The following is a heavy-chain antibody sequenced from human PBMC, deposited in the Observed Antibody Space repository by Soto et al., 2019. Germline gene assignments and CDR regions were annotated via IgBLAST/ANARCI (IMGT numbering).Heavy chain of an antibody. Sequence: QLQLQESGPGLVKPSETLSLTCTVSGGSISSSSYYWGWIRQPPGKGLEWIGSIYYSENTYYTPSLKSRVTISVDTSKNQFSLKLSSVTAADTAVYYCAREGGRYCTGGSCQVDYWGQGTLVTVSP. CDR1: GGSISSSSYY. J-gene: IGHJ4*02. CDR2: IYYSENT. V-gene: IGHV4-39*02. CDR3: AREGGRYCTGGSCQVDY. D-gene: IGHD2-15*01.